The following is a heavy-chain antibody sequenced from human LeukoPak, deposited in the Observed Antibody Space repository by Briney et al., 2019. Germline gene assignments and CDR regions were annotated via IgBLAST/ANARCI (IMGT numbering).Heavy chain of an antibody. J-gene: IGHJ6*02. V-gene: IGHV3-7*03. CDR1: GFTVSSYW. CDR2: INHNGNVN. Sequence: GGSLRLSCAACGFTVSSYWMHWARQAPGKGLEWVASINHNGNVNYYVDSVKGRFTISRDNAKNSLYLQMSNLRAEDTAVYFCARGGGLDVWGQGATVTVSS. CDR3: ARGGGLDV. D-gene: IGHD3-16*01.